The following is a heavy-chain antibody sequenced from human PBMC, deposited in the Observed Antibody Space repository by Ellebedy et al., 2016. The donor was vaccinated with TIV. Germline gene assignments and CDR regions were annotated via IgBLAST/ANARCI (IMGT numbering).Heavy chain of an antibody. D-gene: IGHD1-14*01. CDR1: GYTFTSYG. Sequence: AASVKVSCKASGYTFTSYGISWVRQAPGQGLEWMGWISSNNGNTNYAQKLQGRVTMATDTSTSTAYMELRSLRCDDTAVYYCARVTRHRGGFDYWGQGTLVTVSS. CDR2: ISSNNGNT. CDR3: ARVTRHRGGFDY. V-gene: IGHV1-18*01. J-gene: IGHJ4*02.